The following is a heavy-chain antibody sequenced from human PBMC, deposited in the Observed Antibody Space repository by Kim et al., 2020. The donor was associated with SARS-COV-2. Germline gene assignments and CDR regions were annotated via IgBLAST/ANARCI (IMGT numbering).Heavy chain of an antibody. V-gene: IGHV4-39*01. J-gene: IGHJ4*02. Sequence: SETLSLTCTVSGGSISSSSYYWGWIRQPPGKGLEWIGSMYYSGSTYYNPSLKSRVTISVDTSKNQFSLKLSSVTAADTAVYYCARQGYGYSYGYGPVDYWGQGTLVTVSS. CDR2: MYYSGST. CDR3: ARQGYGYSYGYGPVDY. CDR1: GGSISSSSYY. D-gene: IGHD5-18*01.